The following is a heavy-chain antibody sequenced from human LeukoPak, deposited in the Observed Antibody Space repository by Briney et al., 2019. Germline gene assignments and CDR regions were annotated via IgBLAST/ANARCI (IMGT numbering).Heavy chain of an antibody. Sequence: GRSLRLSCAPSGFTFSSYSMNWVRQAPGKWLEWVSSIISSSSYIYYADSVKGRFTISRDNAKNSLYLQMNSLRAEDTAVYYCARGLGPHGSRDYWGQGTLVTVSS. J-gene: IGHJ4*02. CDR1: GFTFSSYS. CDR3: ARGLGPHGSRDY. D-gene: IGHD2-15*01. CDR2: IISSSSYI. V-gene: IGHV3-21*01.